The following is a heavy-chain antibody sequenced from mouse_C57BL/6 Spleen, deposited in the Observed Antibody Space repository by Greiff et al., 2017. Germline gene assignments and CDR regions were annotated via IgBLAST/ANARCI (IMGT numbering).Heavy chain of an antibody. V-gene: IGHV5-6*01. CDR2: ISSGGSYT. D-gene: IGHD2-1*01. J-gene: IGHJ2*01. Sequence: EVQLVESGGDLVKPGGSLKLSCAASGFTFSSYGMSWVRQTPDKRLEWVATISSGGSYTYYPDSVKGRFTISRDNAKNTLYLQMSSLKSEDTAMYYCARHYGKGYFDYWGQGTTLTVSS. CDR1: GFTFSSYG. CDR3: ARHYGKGYFDY.